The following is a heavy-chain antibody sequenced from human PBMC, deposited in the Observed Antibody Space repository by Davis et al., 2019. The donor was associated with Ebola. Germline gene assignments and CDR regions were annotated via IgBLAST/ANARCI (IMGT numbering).Heavy chain of an antibody. CDR3: ARGPYSYLDY. CDR2: IYYSGST. J-gene: IGHJ4*02. CDR1: GGSISSYY. D-gene: IGHD4-11*01. V-gene: IGHV4-59*01. Sequence: SETLSLTCTVSGGSISSYYWSWIRQPPGKGLEWIGYIYYSGSTNYNPSLESRVAMSIDTTKNQFSLKLRSVTAADTAVYYCARGPYSYLDYWGQGTLVTVSS.